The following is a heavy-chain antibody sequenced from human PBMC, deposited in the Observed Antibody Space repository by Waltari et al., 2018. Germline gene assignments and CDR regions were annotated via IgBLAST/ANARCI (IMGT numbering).Heavy chain of an antibody. J-gene: IGHJ4*02. CDR3: AHKVWRTVTRRGGFRELYYFDY. CDR1: GFSLSTSGVG. CDR2: IYWNDDK. D-gene: IGHD3-10*01. V-gene: IGHV2-5*01. Sequence: QITLKESGPTLVKPTQTLSLTCTFSGFSLSTSGVGVGWIRQPPGKALEWLALIYWNDDKRYSPSLKSRLTITKDTSKNQVVLTMTNMDPVDTATYYCAHKVWRTVTRRGGFRELYYFDYWGQGTLVTVSS.